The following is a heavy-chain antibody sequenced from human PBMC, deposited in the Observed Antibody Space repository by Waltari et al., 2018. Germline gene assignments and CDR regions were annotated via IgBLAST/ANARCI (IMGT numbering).Heavy chain of an antibody. D-gene: IGHD3-9*01. CDR3: VRGSNDWIGLDY. J-gene: IGHJ4*02. Sequence: EVQLVESGGGLVQPGGSLRLSCAPSGFTFRNYWMHWVRQAPGKGLLCVSRINPDGRETNYADSVKCRFTISRDNAKNTLYLQINSLRGEDTAVYYCVRGSNDWIGLDYWGQGALVTVSS. CDR1: GFTFRNYW. V-gene: IGHV3-74*01. CDR2: INPDGRET.